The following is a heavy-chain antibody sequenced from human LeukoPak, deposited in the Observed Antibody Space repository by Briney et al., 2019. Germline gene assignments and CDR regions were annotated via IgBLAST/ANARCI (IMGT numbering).Heavy chain of an antibody. CDR3: AKDWELLWFGEGGYFDY. CDR1: GFTVSANY. J-gene: IGHJ4*02. V-gene: IGHV3-66*01. CDR2: IYSDGGI. D-gene: IGHD3-10*01. Sequence: GGSLRLSCAVSGFTVSANYMSWVRQAPGKGLEWVSVIYSDGGINYADSVKGRFTISRDNSKNTLYLQMNSLRAEDTAVYYCAKDWELLWFGEGGYFDYWGQGTLVTVSS.